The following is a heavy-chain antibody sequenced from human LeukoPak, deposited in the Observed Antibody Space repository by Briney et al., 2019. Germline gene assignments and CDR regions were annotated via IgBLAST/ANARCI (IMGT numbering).Heavy chain of an antibody. Sequence: GGSLRLSCAASGFTFSSYGMHWVRQAPGKGLEWVAVIWYDGSKEYYADSVKGRFTISRDNSKNTLDLQMNRLRAEDTAVYYCVKDWDMAPGYWGQGTLVTVSS. CDR3: VKDWDMAPGY. D-gene: IGHD2-15*01. J-gene: IGHJ4*02. CDR1: GFTFSSYG. V-gene: IGHV3-33*06. CDR2: IWYDGSKE.